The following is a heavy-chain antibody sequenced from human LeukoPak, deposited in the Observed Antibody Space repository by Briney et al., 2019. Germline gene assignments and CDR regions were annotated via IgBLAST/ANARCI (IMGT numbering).Heavy chain of an antibody. CDR3: ARGSGLSQGAGTTNYDY. D-gene: IGHD1-7*01. CDR1: GDSISSSNW. CDR2: IYHSGST. Sequence: PSETLSLTCAVSGDSISSSNWWSWVRQPPGKGREWIGEIYHSGSTNYNPSLKSRVTISVDKSKNQFSLKLSSVTAADTAVYYCARGSGLSQGAGTTNYDYWGQGTLITVSS. J-gene: IGHJ4*02. V-gene: IGHV4-4*02.